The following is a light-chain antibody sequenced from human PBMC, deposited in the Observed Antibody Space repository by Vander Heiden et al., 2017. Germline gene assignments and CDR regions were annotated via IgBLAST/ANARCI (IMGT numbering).Light chain of an antibody. Sequence: SYELIPPTSVSVSPGQPASITCSGDKLGDKYACWYQQKPGQSPVLVIYQDNKRPSGISERVSGSNPGKTATLTISGTQAMDEADYYCQAWDSSTVVFGGGTKLPV. J-gene: IGLJ2*01. CDR1: KLGDKY. CDR3: QAWDSSTVV. V-gene: IGLV3-1*01. CDR2: QDN.